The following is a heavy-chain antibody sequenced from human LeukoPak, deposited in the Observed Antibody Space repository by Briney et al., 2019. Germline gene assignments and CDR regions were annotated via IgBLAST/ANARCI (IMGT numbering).Heavy chain of an antibody. V-gene: IGHV1-8*01. J-gene: IGHJ4*02. CDR1: GYTFTTYD. D-gene: IGHD3-10*01. CDR2: MNPNSGNT. CDR3: ARRIRGAPTDY. Sequence: PGASVTVSCKASGYTFTTYDLNWVRQATGQGLEWMGWMNPNSGNTGYAQKFQGRVTMTRNISITTAYMELSNLTSEDTAVYYCARRIRGAPTDYWGQGTLVTVSS.